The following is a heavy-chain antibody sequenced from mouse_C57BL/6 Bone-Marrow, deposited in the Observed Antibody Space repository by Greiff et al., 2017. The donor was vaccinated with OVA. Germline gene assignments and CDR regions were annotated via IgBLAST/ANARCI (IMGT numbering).Heavy chain of an antibody. V-gene: IGHV6-3*01. CDR1: GFTFSNYW. CDR2: IRLKSDNYAT. CDR3: TEWDMDGYGYAMDY. J-gene: IGHJ4*01. D-gene: IGHD2-2*01. Sequence: EVKVVESGGGLVQPGGSMKLSCVASGFTFSNYWMNWVRQSPEKGLEWVAQIRLKSDNYATHYAESVKGRFPISRDDSKSSVYLQMNNLRAEDTGIYYCTEWDMDGYGYAMDYWGQGTSVTVSS.